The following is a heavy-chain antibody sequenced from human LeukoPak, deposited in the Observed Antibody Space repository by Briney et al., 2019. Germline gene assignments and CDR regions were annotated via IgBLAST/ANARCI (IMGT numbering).Heavy chain of an antibody. CDR1: GGSFSGYY. CDR3: ARERRPTYYDFWSGYYI. D-gene: IGHD3-3*01. J-gene: IGHJ4*01. Sequence: SETLSLTCAVYGGSFSGYYWSWIRQPPGKGLEWIGEINHSGSTDYNPSLKSRVTISVDTSKNQFSLKLSSVTAADTAVYYCARERRPTYYDFWSGYYIWGQGTLVTVSS. V-gene: IGHV4-34*01. CDR2: INHSGST.